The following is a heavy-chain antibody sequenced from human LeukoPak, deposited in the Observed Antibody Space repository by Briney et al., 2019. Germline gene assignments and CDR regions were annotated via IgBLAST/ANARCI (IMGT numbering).Heavy chain of an antibody. J-gene: IGHJ4*02. CDR2: IESDGTST. D-gene: IGHD2-21*02. V-gene: IGHV3-74*01. CDR1: GFTFSSYW. CDR3: VRGRWVTVLDY. Sequence: PGGSLRLSCAASGFTFSSYWMHWVRQAPGKGLVWVSRIESDGTSTTYADSVKGRFTISRDNAKSTLYLQMNSLRAEDTAVYFCVRGRWVTVLDYWGQGTLVTVPS.